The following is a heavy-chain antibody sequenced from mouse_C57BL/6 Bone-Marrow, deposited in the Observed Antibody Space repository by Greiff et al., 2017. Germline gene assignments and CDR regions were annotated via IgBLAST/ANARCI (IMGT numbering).Heavy chain of an antibody. V-gene: IGHV1-59*01. D-gene: IGHD2-3*01. CDR2: IDPSDSYT. CDR1: GYTFTSYW. J-gene: IGHJ3*01. Sequence: VQLQQPGAELVRPGTSVKLSCTASGYTFTSYWMHWVKQRPGQGLEWIGVIDPSDSYTNYNQKFKGKATLTVDTSSRTAYMQLSSLTSEDAAVYYCARSRDGYYLAWFAYWGQGTLVTVSA. CDR3: ARSRDGYYLAWFAY.